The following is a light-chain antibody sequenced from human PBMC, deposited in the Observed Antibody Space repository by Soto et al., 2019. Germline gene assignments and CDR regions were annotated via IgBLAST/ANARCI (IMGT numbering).Light chain of an antibody. V-gene: IGLV2-11*01. J-gene: IGLJ1*01. CDR3: CSYAGSYTHV. Sequence: QSALTQPRSVSGSPGQSVTISCTGTSSDVGRYNYVSWHQQHPGKAPKLIIYDVTKRPSGVPDRFSGSKSGNTASLTISGLQAEDEADYYCCSYAGSYTHVFGTGTKLTVL. CDR1: SSDVGRYNY. CDR2: DVT.